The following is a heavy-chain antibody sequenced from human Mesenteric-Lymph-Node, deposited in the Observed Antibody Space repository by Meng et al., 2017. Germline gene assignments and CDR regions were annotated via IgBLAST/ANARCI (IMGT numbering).Heavy chain of an antibody. Sequence: GESLKISCSASGFFFSDYPMYWVRQAPGKGLEWVASINDVSTFKHCGDSVKGRFTIYRDNARNILYLQMNSLTAENTAIYYCTGRQNFDYWGQGTLVTVSS. CDR3: TGRQNFDY. J-gene: IGHJ4*02. V-gene: IGHV3-21*06. CDR2: INDVSTFK. CDR1: GFFFSDYP.